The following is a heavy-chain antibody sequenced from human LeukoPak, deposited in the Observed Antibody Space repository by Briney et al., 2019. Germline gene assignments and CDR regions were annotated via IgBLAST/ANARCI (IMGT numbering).Heavy chain of an antibody. D-gene: IGHD3-10*01. CDR2: IYHSGNT. J-gene: IGHJ4*02. V-gene: IGHV4-4*02. Sequence: SETLSLTCAASGVSISSSNWWSWVREPPGKGLEWIGEIYHSGNTNYNPSLKSRVTISIDKSKNQLSLKLSSVTVADTAVYYCAREDYYGSGSYLYWGQGTLVTVSS. CDR1: GVSISSSNW. CDR3: AREDYYGSGSYLY.